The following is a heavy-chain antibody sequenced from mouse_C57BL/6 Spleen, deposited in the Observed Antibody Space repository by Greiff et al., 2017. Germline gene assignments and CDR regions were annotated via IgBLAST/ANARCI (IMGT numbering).Heavy chain of an antibody. CDR1: GYTFTSYW. V-gene: IGHV1-64*01. D-gene: IGHD3-3*01. J-gene: IGHJ1*03. Sequence: QVQLQQPGAELVKPGASVKLSCKASGYTFTSYWMHWVKQRPGQGLEWIGMIHPNSGSTNYNEKFKSKATLTVDKSSSTAYMQLSSLTSEDSAVYYCARGDEGVWYFDVWGTGTTVTVSS. CDR3: ARGDEGVWYFDV. CDR2: IHPNSGST.